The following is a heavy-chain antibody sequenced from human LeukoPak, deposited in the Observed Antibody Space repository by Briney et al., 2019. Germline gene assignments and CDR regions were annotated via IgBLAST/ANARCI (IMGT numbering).Heavy chain of an antibody. D-gene: IGHD2-15*01. J-gene: IGHJ4*02. Sequence: SETLSLTCSVSGASVSSDSYYWSWIRQPPGRGLEWIGYVYYSGSTNYNPSFKSRVTISVDTSRNQFSLQLSSVTAADTAVYYCARIHRYCSGGACYVLDNWGQGTLVAVSS. V-gene: IGHV4-61*01. CDR3: ARIHRYCSGGACYVLDN. CDR1: GASVSSDSYY. CDR2: VYYSGST.